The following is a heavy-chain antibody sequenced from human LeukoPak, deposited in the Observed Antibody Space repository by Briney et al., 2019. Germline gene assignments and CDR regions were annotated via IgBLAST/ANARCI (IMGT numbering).Heavy chain of an antibody. CDR3: ARGTSAEYSSSKEYYFDY. Sequence: ASVKVSCKASGYTFTSYYMHWVRQAPGQGLEWMGIINPSGGSTSYAQKFQGRVTMTRDTSTSTVYMELSSLRSEDTAVYYCARGTSAEYSSSKEYYFDYWGQGTLVTVSS. J-gene: IGHJ4*02. V-gene: IGHV1-46*01. D-gene: IGHD6-6*01. CDR1: GYTFTSYY. CDR2: INPSGGST.